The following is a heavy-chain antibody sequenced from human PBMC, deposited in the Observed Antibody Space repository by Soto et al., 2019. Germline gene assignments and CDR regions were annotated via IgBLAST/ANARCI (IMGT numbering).Heavy chain of an antibody. D-gene: IGHD6-6*01. V-gene: IGHV1-18*01. CDR1: GYTFTSYG. CDR3: ARDEPEYSSSPNYYGMDV. Sequence: VASEKVSCKASGYTFTSYGISWVRQAPGQGLEWMGWISAYNGNTNYAQKLQGRVTMTTDTSTSTAYMELRSLRSDDTAVSYCARDEPEYSSSPNYYGMDVWGQGTTVTVSS. J-gene: IGHJ6*02. CDR2: ISAYNGNT.